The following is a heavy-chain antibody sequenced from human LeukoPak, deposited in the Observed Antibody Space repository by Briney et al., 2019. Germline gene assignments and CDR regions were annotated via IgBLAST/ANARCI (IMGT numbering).Heavy chain of an antibody. J-gene: IGHJ4*02. CDR3: ARKYCSSTSCLFDC. V-gene: IGHV3-48*03. CDR2: ISSSGSSI. CDR1: GFTFSSYE. D-gene: IGHD2-2*01. Sequence: GGSLRLSCAASGFTFSSYEMNWVRQAPGKGLEWVSYISSSGSSIYYADSVKGRFTISRDNAKNSLHLQMNSLRAEDTAVYYCARKYCSSTSCLFDCWGQGTLVTVSS.